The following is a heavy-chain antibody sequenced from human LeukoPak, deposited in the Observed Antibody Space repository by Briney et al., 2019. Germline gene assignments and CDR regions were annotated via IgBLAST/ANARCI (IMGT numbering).Heavy chain of an antibody. D-gene: IGHD4-17*01. CDR3: ARLSTVTTSFDY. CDR2: IYTSGTT. V-gene: IGHV4-4*07. Sequence: SETLSLTCTVSGGSISRYYWSWIRQPAGKGREGIGLIYTSGTTHYNPSLASRVTMSVDTSKNQFSLKLRSVTAADTAVYYCARLSTVTTSFDYWGQGTLVTVSS. J-gene: IGHJ4*02. CDR1: GGSISRYY.